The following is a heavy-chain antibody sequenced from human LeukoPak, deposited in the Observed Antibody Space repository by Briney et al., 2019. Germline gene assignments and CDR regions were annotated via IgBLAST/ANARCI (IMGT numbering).Heavy chain of an antibody. D-gene: IGHD2-2*01. V-gene: IGHV1-69*06. J-gene: IGHJ5*02. CDR3: ARALDILVVPGADNWLDP. Sequence: ASVKVSCKASGGTFSSYAISWVRQAPGQGLEWMGGIIPIFGTANYAQKFQGRVTITADKSTSTAYMELSSLRSEDTAVYYCARALDILVVPGADNWLDPWGQGTLVTVSS. CDR1: GGTFSSYA. CDR2: IIPIFGTA.